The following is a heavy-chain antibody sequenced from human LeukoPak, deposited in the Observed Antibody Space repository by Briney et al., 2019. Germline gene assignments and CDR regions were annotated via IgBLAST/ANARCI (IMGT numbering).Heavy chain of an antibody. V-gene: IGHV4-4*07. Sequence: SETLSLTCTVSGGSISSYYWSWIRQPAGKGLEWIGRIYTSGSTNYNPSLKSQVTMSVDTSKNQFSLKLSSVTAADTAVYYCARDGKDYGDYGWFDPWGQGTLVTVSS. D-gene: IGHD4-17*01. CDR1: GGSISSYY. CDR2: IYTSGST. CDR3: ARDGKDYGDYGWFDP. J-gene: IGHJ5*02.